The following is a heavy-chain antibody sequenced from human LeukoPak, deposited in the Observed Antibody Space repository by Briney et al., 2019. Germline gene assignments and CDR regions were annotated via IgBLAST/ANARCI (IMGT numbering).Heavy chain of an antibody. CDR2: ISGSGGST. CDR3: AKDDLGYYDILTGYNY. J-gene: IGHJ4*02. D-gene: IGHD3-9*01. Sequence: GGSLRLSCAASGFTFSDYGMHWVRQAPGKGLEWVSAISGSGGSTYYADSVKGRFTISRDNSKNTLYLQMNSLRAEDTAVYYCAKDDLGYYDILTGYNYWDQGTLVTVSS. CDR1: GFTFSDYG. V-gene: IGHV3-23*01.